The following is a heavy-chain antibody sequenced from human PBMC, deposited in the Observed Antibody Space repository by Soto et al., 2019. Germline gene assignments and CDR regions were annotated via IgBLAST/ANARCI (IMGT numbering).Heavy chain of an antibody. CDR1: GGSFGSSA. D-gene: IGHD3-16*01. J-gene: IGHJ3*01. CDR3: ARLRRDWGDAFDL. Sequence: VQLVQSGADVKQPGSSVKVSCKTSGGSFGSSAISWVRQAPAQGLEWMGEIIPVFDKANYAQNFQDRLTITADESTGTVFMQLSSLRSDDTAVYFCARLRRDWGDAFDLWGQGTVVTVSS. CDR2: IIPVFDKA. V-gene: IGHV1-69*01.